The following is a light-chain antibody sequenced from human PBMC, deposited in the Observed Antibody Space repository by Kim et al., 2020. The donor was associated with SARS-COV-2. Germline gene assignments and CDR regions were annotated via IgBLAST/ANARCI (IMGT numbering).Light chain of an antibody. CDR3: QVYNSTTAV. CDR1: KVGRKN. CDR2: KNS. J-gene: IGLJ3*02. V-gene: IGLV3-9*01. Sequence: AAGGKAAMISCGGNKVGRKNVRWYQQKPGQPPVLVIYKNSKRPAGIHQLFAAYNSSNTALLTISRDQAEDAADYYCQVYNSTTAVFGGGTQLTVL.